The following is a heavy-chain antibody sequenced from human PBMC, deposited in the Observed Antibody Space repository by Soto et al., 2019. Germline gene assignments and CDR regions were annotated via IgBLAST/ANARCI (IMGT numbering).Heavy chain of an antibody. CDR3: AKGLGSIVYYDFWSGCFPHGMDV. V-gene: IGHV3-23*01. D-gene: IGHD3-3*01. CDR1: GFTFSSYA. J-gene: IGHJ6*02. Sequence: QSGGSLRLSCAASGFTFSSYAMSWVRQAPGKGLEWVSAISGSGGSTYYADSVKGRFTISRDNSKNTLYLQMNSLRAEDTAVYYCAKGLGSIVYYDFWSGCFPHGMDVWGQGTTVTVSS. CDR2: ISGSGGST.